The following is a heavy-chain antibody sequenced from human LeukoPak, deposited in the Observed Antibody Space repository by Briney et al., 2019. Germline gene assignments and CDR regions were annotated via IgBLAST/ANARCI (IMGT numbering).Heavy chain of an antibody. J-gene: IGHJ3*02. V-gene: IGHV3-21*01. CDR1: GFTFINYS. D-gene: IGHD2-15*01. CDR3: ASGDILDAFDI. CDR2: ISSSTNYI. Sequence: GGSLRLSCAASGFTFINYSMSWVRQAPGRGLEWVSSISSSTNYIYYADSVKGRFTISRDNAKNSLYLQMNSLRAEDTAVYYCASGDILDAFDIWGQGTMVTVSS.